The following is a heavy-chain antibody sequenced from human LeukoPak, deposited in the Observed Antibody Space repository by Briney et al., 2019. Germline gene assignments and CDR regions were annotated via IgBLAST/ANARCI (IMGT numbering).Heavy chain of an antibody. CDR2: ISWNSGSI. CDR3: ARVKAYYYYMDV. CDR1: GFTFDDYA. V-gene: IGHV3-9*01. Sequence: GRSLRLSCAASGFTFDDYAMHWVRQAPGKGLEWVSGISWNSGSIGYADPVKGRFTISRDNAKNSLYLQMNSLRAEDTVVYYCARVKAYYYYMDVWGKGTTVTVSS. J-gene: IGHJ6*03.